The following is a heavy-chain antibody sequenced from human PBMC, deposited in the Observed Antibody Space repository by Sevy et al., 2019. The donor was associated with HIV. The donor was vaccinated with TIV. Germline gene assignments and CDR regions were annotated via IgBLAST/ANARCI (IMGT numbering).Heavy chain of an antibody. J-gene: IGHJ4*02. V-gene: IGHV1-24*01. CDR1: GYTLTQLS. D-gene: IGHD2-15*01. CDR2: FDPEDGER. Sequence: ASVKVSCKVSGYTLTQLSMHWVRQAPGKGLEWMGSFDPEDGERIYAQKFRGRITMTEDTSTDTAYMDLSSLKSDDTAVYYCATTREYYQGKSGYFDYWGQGALVTVSS. CDR3: ATTREYYQGKSGYFDY.